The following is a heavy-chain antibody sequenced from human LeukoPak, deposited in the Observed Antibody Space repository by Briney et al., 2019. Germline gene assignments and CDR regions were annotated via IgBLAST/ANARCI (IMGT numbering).Heavy chain of an antibody. CDR1: GYSFTSYW. Sequence: GESLQISCKGSGYSFTSYWIGWVRQMPGKGLEWMGIIYPGDSDTRYSPSFQGQVTISADKSISAAYLQWSSLKAPDTAMYYCARINYYGSGSYSENFDYWGQGTLVTVSS. CDR3: ARINYYGSGSYSENFDY. V-gene: IGHV5-51*01. CDR2: IYPGDSDT. J-gene: IGHJ4*02. D-gene: IGHD3-10*01.